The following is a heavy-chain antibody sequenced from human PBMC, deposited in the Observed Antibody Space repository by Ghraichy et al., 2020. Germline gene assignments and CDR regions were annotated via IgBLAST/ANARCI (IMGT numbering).Heavy chain of an antibody. CDR1: GYTFTGYY. V-gene: IGHV1-2*02. D-gene: IGHD3-3*01. J-gene: IGHJ6*03. Sequence: ASVKVSCKASGYTFTGYYMHWVRQAPGQGLEWMGWINPNSGGTNYAQKFQGRVTMTRDTSISTAYMELSRLRSDDTAVYYCARDSTYYDFWSGYRLHYYYYMDVWGKGTTVTVSS. CDR2: INPNSGGT. CDR3: ARDSTYYDFWSGYRLHYYYYMDV.